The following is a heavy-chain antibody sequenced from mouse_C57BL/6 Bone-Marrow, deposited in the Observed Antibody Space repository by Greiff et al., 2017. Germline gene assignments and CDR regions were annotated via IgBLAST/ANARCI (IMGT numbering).Heavy chain of an antibody. V-gene: IGHV1-76*01. J-gene: IGHJ4*01. D-gene: IGHD1-1*01. CDR1: GYTFTDYY. Sequence: VQLQQSGAELVRPGASVKLSCKASGYTFTDYYINWVKQRPGQGLEWIARIYPGSGNTYYNEKFKGKATLTAEKSSSTAYMQLSSLTSEDSAVXFCARLLLRYPYYYAMDYWGQGTSVTVSS. CDR2: IYPGSGNT. CDR3: ARLLLRYPYYYAMDY.